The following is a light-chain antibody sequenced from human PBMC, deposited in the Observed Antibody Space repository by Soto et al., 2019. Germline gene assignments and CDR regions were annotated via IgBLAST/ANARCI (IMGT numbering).Light chain of an antibody. CDR1: NSDIGPYNY. CDR3: SSYTSTTTVII. CDR2: DVN. Sequence: QSVLTQPASVSGSPGQSAPISGTGPNSDIGPYNYVTWYQKHPGKAPKLIIYDVNNRPSGVSNRFSGSKSGNTASLTISGLQAEDEADYYCSSYTSTTTVIIFGGGTQLTVL. V-gene: IGLV2-14*01. J-gene: IGLJ7*01.